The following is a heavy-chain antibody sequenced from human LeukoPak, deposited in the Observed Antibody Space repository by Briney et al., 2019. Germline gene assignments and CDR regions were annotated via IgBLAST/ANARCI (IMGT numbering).Heavy chain of an antibody. Sequence: GGSLRLSCAASGFTFSSYGMHWVRQAPGKGLEWVAAIWYDGSIQYYADSVKGRFTISRDNSKNTLFLQMNSRRAEDTAVYYCAKGSNRGVATIDYWGQGTLVTVSS. CDR3: AKGSNRGVATIDY. CDR1: GFTFSSYG. V-gene: IGHV3-30*02. J-gene: IGHJ4*02. CDR2: IWYDGSIQ. D-gene: IGHD5-12*01.